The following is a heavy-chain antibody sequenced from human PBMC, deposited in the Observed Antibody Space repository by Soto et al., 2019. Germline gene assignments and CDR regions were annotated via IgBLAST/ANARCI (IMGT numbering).Heavy chain of an antibody. Sequence: XGCLRLSSAASGFTFSSYCMHWVRQAPGKGLDWVAVIWYDGSNKYYADSVKGRFTISRDNSKNTLYLQMNSPRAEDTAVYYCARVFSVDKAMIYYYGMDVWGQGTTVTVSS. V-gene: IGHV3-33*01. CDR1: GFTFSSYC. CDR3: ARVFSVDKAMIYYYGMDV. CDR2: IWYDGSNK. D-gene: IGHD5-18*01. J-gene: IGHJ6*02.